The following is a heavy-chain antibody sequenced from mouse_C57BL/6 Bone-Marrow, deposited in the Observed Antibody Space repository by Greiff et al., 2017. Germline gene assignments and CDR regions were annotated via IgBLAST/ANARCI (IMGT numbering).Heavy chain of an antibody. CDR1: GYTFTSYG. CDR3: ARGGLRRAY. CDR2: IYPRSGNT. D-gene: IGHD2-2*01. Sequence: QVQLQQSGAELARPGASVKLSCKASGYTFTSYGISWVKQRTGQGLEWIGVIYPRSGNTYYNEKFKGKATLTADKSSSTAYMELRSLTSEDSAVYFCARGGLRRAYWGQGTLVTVSA. J-gene: IGHJ3*01. V-gene: IGHV1-81*01.